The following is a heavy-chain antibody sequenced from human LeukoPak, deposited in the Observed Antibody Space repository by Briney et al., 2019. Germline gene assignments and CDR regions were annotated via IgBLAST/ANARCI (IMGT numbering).Heavy chain of an antibody. CDR3: ARRSRYSSSWYGTLLDY. D-gene: IGHD6-13*01. CDR1: GFTFSSYA. V-gene: IGHV3-30-3*01. CDR2: ISYDGSNK. Sequence: GRSLRLSCAASGFTFSSYAMHWVRQAPGKGLEWVAVISYDGSNKYYADSVKGRFTISRDNSKNTLYLQMNSRRAEDTAVYYCARRSRYSSSWYGTLLDYWGQGTLVTVSS. J-gene: IGHJ4*02.